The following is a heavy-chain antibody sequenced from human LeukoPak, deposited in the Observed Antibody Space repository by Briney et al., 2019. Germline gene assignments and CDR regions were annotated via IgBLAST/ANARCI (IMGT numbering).Heavy chain of an antibody. Sequence: PGGSLRLSCAASGFTVSSKYMSWVRQAPGKGLEWVSVNFSGGTTFYADSVKGRFTISRDNSENTLYLQMNSLRAEDTAVYHCVREGGVGSSGFDAFDIWGQGTMVAVSS. V-gene: IGHV3-66*01. J-gene: IGHJ3*02. CDR3: VREGGVGSSGFDAFDI. D-gene: IGHD6-19*01. CDR2: NFSGGTT. CDR1: GFTVSSKY.